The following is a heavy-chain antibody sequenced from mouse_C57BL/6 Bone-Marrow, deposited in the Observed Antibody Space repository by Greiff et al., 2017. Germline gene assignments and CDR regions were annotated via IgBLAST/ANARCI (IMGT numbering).Heavy chain of an antibody. CDR2: INSDGGST. CDR3: ARHEGDSSGYWFAY. D-gene: IGHD3-2*02. V-gene: IGHV5-2*01. Sequence: EVQGVESGGGLVQPGASLKLSCESYEYDFPSYDMSWVRQTPEQRLEWVAAINSDGGSTYYPDTLERRIIISRDNTKKTLYLQMSSLTSEDSALYDCARHEGDSSGYWFAYWGQGTLVTVTA. CDR1: EYDFPSYD. J-gene: IGHJ3*01.